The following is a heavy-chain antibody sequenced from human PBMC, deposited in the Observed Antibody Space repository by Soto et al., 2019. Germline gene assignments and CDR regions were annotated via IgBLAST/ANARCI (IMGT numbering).Heavy chain of an antibody. Sequence: GVPLRVSCAAAGCTFIIYGRRWIRQAPGKGLEWVAVTWYDGSDKYYADSVQGRFTISRDNSKNTLYLQMNSLRAEDTAVYYCARDLYSSGWYNGIDYWGQGTLVTVSS. CDR2: TWYDGSDK. V-gene: IGHV3-33*01. D-gene: IGHD6-19*01. J-gene: IGHJ4*02. CDR3: ARDLYSSGWYNGIDY. CDR1: GCTFIIYG.